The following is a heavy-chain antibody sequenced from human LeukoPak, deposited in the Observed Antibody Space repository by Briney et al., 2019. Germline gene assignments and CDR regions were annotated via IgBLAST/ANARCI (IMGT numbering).Heavy chain of an antibody. CDR2: ISYDGSNK. CDR1: GFTFSSYA. J-gene: IGHJ4*02. CDR3: ARASLGGSYWRDFDY. V-gene: IGHV3-30-3*01. D-gene: IGHD1-26*01. Sequence: TGGSLRLSCAASGFTFSSYAMHWVRQAPGKGLEWVAVISYDGSNKYYADSVKGRFTISRDNSKNTLYLQMNSLRAEDTAVYYCARASLGGSYWRDFDYWGQGTLVTVSS.